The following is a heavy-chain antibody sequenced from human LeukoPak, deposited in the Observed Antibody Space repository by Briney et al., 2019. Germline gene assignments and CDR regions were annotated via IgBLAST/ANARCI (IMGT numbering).Heavy chain of an antibody. CDR1: GYSISSGYY. D-gene: IGHD6-13*01. CDR2: IYHSGPP. J-gene: IGHJ4*02. Sequence: PSETLSLTCTVSGYSISSGYYWGGSRPPPGKGLESISSIYHSGPPYYTPSLNTRVTTSVDTSKNQFSLNLSSVTAADTAVYYCAQQQLVTKYIDYWGQGTLVTVSS. V-gene: IGHV4-38-2*02. CDR3: AQQQLVTKYIDY.